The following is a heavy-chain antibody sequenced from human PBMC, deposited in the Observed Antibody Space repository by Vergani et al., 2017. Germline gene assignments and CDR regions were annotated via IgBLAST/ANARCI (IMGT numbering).Heavy chain of an antibody. Sequence: EVQLVESGGGLVQPGGSLRLSCAASGFTFSSYSMNWVRQAPGKGLEWVSYISSSSSTIYYADSVKCRFTISRDNAKNSLYLQMNSLRDEDTAVYYCARDSTLWFGELLQDDLDYWGQGTLVTVSS. CDR3: ARDSTLWFGELLQDDLDY. J-gene: IGHJ4*02. CDR2: ISSSSSTI. V-gene: IGHV3-48*02. D-gene: IGHD3-10*01. CDR1: GFTFSSYS.